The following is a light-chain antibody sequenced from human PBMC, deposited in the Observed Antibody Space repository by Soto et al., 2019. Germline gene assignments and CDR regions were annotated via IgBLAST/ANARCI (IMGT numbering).Light chain of an antibody. V-gene: IGKV1-9*01. CDR2: AAS. J-gene: IGKJ4*01. Sequence: DIQLTQSPSFLSASVGDRVTITCRASQGIRDFLAWYQQKPGKAPKLLIYAASTLQAGVSTRFSCFASGTEFTLTISNLQPADSATYYCQQFNVYPLTFGGGTKVEIK. CDR1: QGIRDF. CDR3: QQFNVYPLT.